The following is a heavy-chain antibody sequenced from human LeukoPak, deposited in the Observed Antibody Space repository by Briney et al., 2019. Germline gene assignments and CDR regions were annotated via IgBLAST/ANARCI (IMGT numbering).Heavy chain of an antibody. J-gene: IGHJ2*01. D-gene: IGHD1-26*01. V-gene: IGHV3-64*01. CDR1: GIIFSNYA. CDR3: ARGRQGAKTRYFDL. Sequence: PGGSLRLSCAASGIIFSNYAMHWVRQGPGKGLECISTISSDGGSTYYANSVKGRFTISRDNSKNTLLQMGSLRAEHMAVYYCARGRQGAKTRYFDLWGRGTRVTVSS. CDR2: ISSDGGST.